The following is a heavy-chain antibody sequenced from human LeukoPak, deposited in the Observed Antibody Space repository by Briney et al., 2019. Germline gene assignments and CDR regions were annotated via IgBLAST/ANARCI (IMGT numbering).Heavy chain of an antibody. CDR1: GFTFSSYG. Sequence: GGSLRLSCAASGFTFSSYGMSWVRQAPGKGLEWVSAISGSGGSTYYADSVKGRFTISRDNSKNMLYLQMNSLRAEDTAVYYCAKDLVGLRYFDWLLYGDAFDIWGQGTMVTVSS. D-gene: IGHD3-9*01. CDR3: AKDLVGLRYFDWLLYGDAFDI. V-gene: IGHV3-23*01. J-gene: IGHJ3*02. CDR2: ISGSGGST.